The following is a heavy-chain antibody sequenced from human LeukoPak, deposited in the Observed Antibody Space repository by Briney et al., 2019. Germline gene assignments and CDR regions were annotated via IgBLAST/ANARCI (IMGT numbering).Heavy chain of an antibody. D-gene: IGHD3-10*02. CDR2: ISSSGSTI. CDR1: GFTFSSYE. CDR3: AELGITMIGGV. V-gene: IGHV3-48*03. Sequence: HSGGSLRLSCAASGFTFSSYEMNWVRQAPGKGLEWVSYISSSGSTIYYADSVKGRFTISRDNAKNSLYLQMNCLRAEDTAVYYCAELGITMIGGVWGKGTTVTISS. J-gene: IGHJ6*04.